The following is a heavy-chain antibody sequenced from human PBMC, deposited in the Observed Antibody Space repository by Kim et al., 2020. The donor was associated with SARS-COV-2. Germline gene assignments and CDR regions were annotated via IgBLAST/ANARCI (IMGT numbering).Heavy chain of an antibody. D-gene: IGHD2-2*01. J-gene: IGHJ1*01. V-gene: IGHV3-33*05. CDR1: GFTFSSYG. CDR2: ISYDGSNK. CDR3: ERDDVIVVVLAAIGF. Sequence: GGSLRLSCAASGFTFSSYGMHWVRQAPGKGLEWVAGISYDGSNKYYADSATGRITISRDNSKDTLYLQMNSLRAEYTAVYYCERDDVIVVVLAAIGFWGQGTLVTVSS.